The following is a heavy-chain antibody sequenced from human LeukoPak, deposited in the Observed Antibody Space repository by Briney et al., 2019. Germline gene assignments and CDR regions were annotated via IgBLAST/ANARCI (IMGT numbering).Heavy chain of an antibody. V-gene: IGHV3-21*06. J-gene: IGHJ6*02. CDR3: ARDRAVKARIGGMDV. CDR2: ISESSSHT. CDR1: GFTFSGYS. Sequence: GGSLRLSCEASGFTFSGYSMNWVRQAPGKGLEWVSYISESSSHTYNADSVKGRFTISRDNAKNSLYLQMNSLRVEDTGIYYCARDRAVKARIGGMDVWGQGTTVIVSS. D-gene: IGHD4-4*01.